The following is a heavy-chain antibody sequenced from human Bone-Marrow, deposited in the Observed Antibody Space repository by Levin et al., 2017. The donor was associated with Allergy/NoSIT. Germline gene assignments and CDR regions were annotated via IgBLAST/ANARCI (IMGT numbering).Heavy chain of an antibody. D-gene: IGHD3-22*01. J-gene: IGHJ6*02. CDR2: IWYDGSNE. CDR3: ARDSVQVVEPAPDDNNQPSLLMDV. V-gene: IGHV3-33*01. CDR1: GFTFTTYA. Sequence: GESLKISCATSGFTFTTYAIHWVRQAPGKGLELVAVIWYDGSNEYYADSVRGRFTISRDNSKNTLYLQMNSLRAEDTAVYYCARDSVQVVEPAPDDNNQPSLLMDVWGQGTTVIVSS.